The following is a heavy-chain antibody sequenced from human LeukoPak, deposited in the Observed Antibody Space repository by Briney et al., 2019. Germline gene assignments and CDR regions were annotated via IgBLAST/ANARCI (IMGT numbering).Heavy chain of an antibody. D-gene: IGHD1-26*01. CDR3: ARGLKWGLRYNY. CDR2: MNPNSGNT. J-gene: IGHJ4*02. V-gene: IGHV1-8*01. Sequence: ASMKVSCKASGYTFTSYDINWVRQATGQGLEWMGWMNPNSGNTGYAQKFQGRVTMTRNTSISTAYMELSSLRSEDTAVYYCARGLKWGLRYNYWGQGTLVTVSS. CDR1: GYTFTSYD.